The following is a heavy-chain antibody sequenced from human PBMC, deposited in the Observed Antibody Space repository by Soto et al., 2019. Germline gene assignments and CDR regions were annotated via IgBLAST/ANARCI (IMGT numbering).Heavy chain of an antibody. CDR2: ISFDGTNK. D-gene: IGHD2-8*01. CDR3: AKDTLYPVVSYFYYGLDV. J-gene: IGHJ6*02. Sequence: PGGSLRLSCAASGFVFADYGVHWVRQAPGKGLEWVAVISFDGTNKFYADSVKGRFTISRDNSNNTPYLQMSSLRTEDTAVYYCAKDTLYPVVSYFYYGLDVWGQGTTVTVSS. V-gene: IGHV3-30*18. CDR1: GFVFADYG.